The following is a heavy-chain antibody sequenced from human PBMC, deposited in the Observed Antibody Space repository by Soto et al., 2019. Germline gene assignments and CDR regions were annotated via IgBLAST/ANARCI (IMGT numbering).Heavy chain of an antibody. V-gene: IGHV1-18*01. J-gene: IGHJ6*02. CDR1: GYTFTSYG. CDR2: ISAYNGNT. CDR3: AREAYCSGGSCYSYYYYGMDV. D-gene: IGHD2-15*01. Sequence: QVQLVQSGAEVKKPGASVKVSCKASGYTFTSYGISWVRQAPGQGLEWMGWISAYNGNTNYAQKLQGRVTRTTDTSTSTAYMELRSLRSDDTALYYCAREAYCSGGSCYSYYYYGMDVWGQGTTVTVSS.